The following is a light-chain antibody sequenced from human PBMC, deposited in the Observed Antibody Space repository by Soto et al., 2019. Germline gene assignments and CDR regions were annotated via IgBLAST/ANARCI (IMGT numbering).Light chain of an antibody. Sequence: EIVMTQSPATLSVSPGERVTLSCRASQSVSSNLAWYQQKPGQAPRLLIFGASTRATGFPARFSGSGSGTDFTLTISSLEPEDFAVYYCQEGTYWPAFGGGTKVDIK. CDR1: QSVSSN. J-gene: IGKJ4*01. CDR3: QEGTYWPA. V-gene: IGKV3-15*01. CDR2: GAS.